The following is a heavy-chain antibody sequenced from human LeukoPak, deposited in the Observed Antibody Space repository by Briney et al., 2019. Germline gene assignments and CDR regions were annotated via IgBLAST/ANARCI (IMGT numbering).Heavy chain of an antibody. CDR2: ITSSSGAI. V-gene: IGHV3-48*01. CDR3: AKDRMMVRGVPDDAFDI. Sequence: PGGSLRLSCAASGFTFSSYSMNWVRQAPGKGLEWISYITSSSGAIYYADSVKGRFTISRDNAKNSLYLQMNGLRAEDTAVYYCAKDRMMVRGVPDDAFDIWGQGTMVTVSS. CDR1: GFTFSSYS. J-gene: IGHJ3*02. D-gene: IGHD3-10*01.